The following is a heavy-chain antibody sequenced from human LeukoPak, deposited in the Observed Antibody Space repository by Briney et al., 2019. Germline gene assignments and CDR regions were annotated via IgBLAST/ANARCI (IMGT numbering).Heavy chain of an antibody. CDR1: GFTFSSYE. CDR3: ARDRGSWYWFDP. Sequence: GGSLRLSCAASGFTFSSYEMNWVRQAPGKGLEWVSYISSSGSTIYYADSVKGRFTISRDNAKNSLYLQMNSLRAEDTAVYYCARDRGSWYWFDPWGQGTLVTVSS. CDR2: ISSSGSTI. V-gene: IGHV3-48*03. J-gene: IGHJ5*02. D-gene: IGHD2-15*01.